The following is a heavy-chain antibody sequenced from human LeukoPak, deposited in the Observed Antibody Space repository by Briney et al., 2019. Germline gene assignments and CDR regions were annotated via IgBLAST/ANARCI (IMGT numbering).Heavy chain of an antibody. V-gene: IGHV3-23*01. D-gene: IGHD3-22*01. CDR3: AKELRYDSSGYYTGDASDI. CDR2: ISGSGGST. CDR1: GFTFSSYG. J-gene: IGHJ3*02. Sequence: GGSLRLSCAASGFTFSSYGMSWVRQAPGKGLEWVSAISGSGGSTYYADSVKGRFTISRDNSKNTLYLQMNSLRAEDTAVYYCAKELRYDSSGYYTGDASDIWGQGTMVTVSS.